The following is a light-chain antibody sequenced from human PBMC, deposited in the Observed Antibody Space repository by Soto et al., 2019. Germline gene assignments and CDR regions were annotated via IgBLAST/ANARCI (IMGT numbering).Light chain of an antibody. CDR1: QSVLYSSNNKNY. J-gene: IGKJ3*01. Sequence: DIVMTQSPDSLAVSLGERATINCKSSQSVLYSSNNKNYLAWYQQKPGQPPKLLIYWASTRESGVPDRFSGSGSRTDFTLTISSLQAEDVAVYYCQQYYITPLTFGPGTKVDIK. V-gene: IGKV4-1*01. CDR2: WAS. CDR3: QQYYITPLT.